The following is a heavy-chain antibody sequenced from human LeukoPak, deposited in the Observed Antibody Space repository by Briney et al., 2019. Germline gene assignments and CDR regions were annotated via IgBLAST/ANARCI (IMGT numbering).Heavy chain of an antibody. J-gene: IGHJ6*02. CDR3: ARADGSFWSGLYGMDV. CDR2: IYHSGST. Sequence: PSETLSLTCAVSGGSISSSNWWSWVRQPPGKGLEWIGEIYHSGSTNYNPSLKSRVTISVDTSKNQFSLKLSSVTAADTAVYYCARADGSFWSGLYGMDVWGQGTTVTVSS. CDR1: GGSISSSNW. D-gene: IGHD3-3*01. V-gene: IGHV4-4*02.